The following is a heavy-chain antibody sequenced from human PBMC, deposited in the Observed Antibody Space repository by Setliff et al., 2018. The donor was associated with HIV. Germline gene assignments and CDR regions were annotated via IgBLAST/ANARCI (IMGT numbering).Heavy chain of an antibody. Sequence: HPGGSLRLSCTASGFTFSDYWMHWVRRGPGRGLEWVSRIGRDGTVANYADSVKGRFTISRDNARNTVSLQMTNLGTGDTATYYCAKGGYGGAYYVAGYWGQGTLVTVSS. CDR2: IGRDGTVA. V-gene: IGHV3-74*01. D-gene: IGHD5-18*01. J-gene: IGHJ4*02. CDR1: GFTFSDYW. CDR3: AKGGYGGAYYVAGY.